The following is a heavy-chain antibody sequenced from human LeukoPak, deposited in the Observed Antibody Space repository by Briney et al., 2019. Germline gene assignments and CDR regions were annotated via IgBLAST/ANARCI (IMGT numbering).Heavy chain of an antibody. CDR2: IIPIFGTA. Sequence: SVKVSCKASGGTFSSYAISWVRQAPGQGLEWMGGIIPIFGTANYAQKFQGRVTITTNESTSTAYMELSSLRSEDTAVYYCASSRCILTECYYYYMDVWGKGTTVTVSS. V-gene: IGHV1-69*05. D-gene: IGHD3-9*01. CDR1: GGTFSSYA. J-gene: IGHJ6*03. CDR3: ASSRCILTECYYYYMDV.